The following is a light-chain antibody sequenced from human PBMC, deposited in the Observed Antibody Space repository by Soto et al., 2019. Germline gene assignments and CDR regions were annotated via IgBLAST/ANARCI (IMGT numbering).Light chain of an antibody. CDR2: EVN. CDR1: SSDVGGYTY. J-gene: IGLJ1*01. Sequence: QSALTQPPSASGSPGQSVTISCTGTSSDVGGYTYVSWYQQYPGKVPKLMVYEVNKRPSGVTDRFSGSKSGNTASLTVSGLQAEDEADYYCTSYAGGNNVFGTGTKLTVL. CDR3: TSYAGGNNV. V-gene: IGLV2-8*01.